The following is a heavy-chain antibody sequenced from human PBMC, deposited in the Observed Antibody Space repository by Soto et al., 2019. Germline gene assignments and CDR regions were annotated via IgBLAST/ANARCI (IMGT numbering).Heavy chain of an antibody. V-gene: IGHV1-46*01. CDR2: VNPSGGHT. Sequence: QVQLMQSGAEVKKPGASVKVSCKASGDTFTEYYIHWVRQAPGQGLEWMGTVNPSGGHTTYAQHSLGRVTMTRDTATSTLYMELTSLTSEDTAVYYCARAGHVVVVTAALDYWGQGTLVTVSS. CDR3: ARAGHVVVVTAALDY. CDR1: GDTFTEYY. D-gene: IGHD2-21*02. J-gene: IGHJ4*02.